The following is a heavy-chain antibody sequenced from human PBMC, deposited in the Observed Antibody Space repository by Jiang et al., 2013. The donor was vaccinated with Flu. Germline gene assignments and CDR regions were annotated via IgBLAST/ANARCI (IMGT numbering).Heavy chain of an antibody. CDR1: GFVFTKYG. J-gene: IGHJ6*02. D-gene: IGHD1-14*01. Sequence: SGAEVKKPGASVKVSCKTSGFVFTKYGISWVRQAPGQGLEWMGWINVENGNTKYAQKLQGRVTMTTDTSTSTAYMELRSLRSDDTAIYYCARDGIGGVYGMDVWGQGTTVSVS. CDR2: INVENGNT. CDR3: ARDGIGGVYGMDV. V-gene: IGHV1-18*04.